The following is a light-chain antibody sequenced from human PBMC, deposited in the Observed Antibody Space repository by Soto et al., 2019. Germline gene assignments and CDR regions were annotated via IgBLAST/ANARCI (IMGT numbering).Light chain of an antibody. Sequence: EIVLTQSTATLSLSPGERATLSCRASQSVSNFLAWYQQKPGQAPRLLISDASNRSNGIPGRFSGSGSGTDFSLTISSLEPEDFAVYYCQQRSNWPWTFGQGTKVEIK. CDR2: DAS. CDR3: QQRSNWPWT. V-gene: IGKV3-11*01. CDR1: QSVSNF. J-gene: IGKJ1*01.